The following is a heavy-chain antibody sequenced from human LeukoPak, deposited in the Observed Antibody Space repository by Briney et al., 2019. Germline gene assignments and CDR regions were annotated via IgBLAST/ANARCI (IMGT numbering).Heavy chain of an antibody. J-gene: IGHJ4*02. D-gene: IGHD3-22*01. CDR1: GFTFSNYA. Sequence: PGGSLRLSCAASGFTFSNYAMSWVRQAPGRGLEWVSTISDSGGSTYYADSVKGRFTISRDNSKNMLYLQMNSLRAEDTAVYYCARNLYYYDSSGYYYYWGQGTLVTVSS. CDR2: ISDSGGST. CDR3: ARNLYYYDSSGYYYY. V-gene: IGHV3-23*01.